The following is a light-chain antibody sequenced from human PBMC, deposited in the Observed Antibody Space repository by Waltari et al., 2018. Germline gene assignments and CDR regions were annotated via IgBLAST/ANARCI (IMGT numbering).Light chain of an antibody. Sequence: DIKLTQSPSSLSASVGDSITITCRAGQHIRRYLNWYQQKPGKAPKLLIYEASTLQGGVSSRFSGSGSGTDFTLTITNLQPEDFATYYCQQNYNTPGFTFGPGTTVDLK. CDR3: QQNYNTPGFT. J-gene: IGKJ3*01. V-gene: IGKV1-39*01. CDR2: EAS. CDR1: QHIRRY.